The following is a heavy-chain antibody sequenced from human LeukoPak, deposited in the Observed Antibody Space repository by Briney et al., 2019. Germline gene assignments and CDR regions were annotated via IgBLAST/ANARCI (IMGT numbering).Heavy chain of an antibody. CDR1: GGTFSSYA. CDR2: IIPIFGTA. Sequence: ASVKVSCKASGGTFSSYAISWVRQAPGQGLEWVGGIIPIFGTANYAQKFQGRVTITADESTSTAYMELSSLRSEDTAVYYRASTYCSGGSCYSQWAVFDYWGQGTLVTVSS. CDR3: ASTYCSGGSCYSQWAVFDY. D-gene: IGHD2-15*01. J-gene: IGHJ4*02. V-gene: IGHV1-69*13.